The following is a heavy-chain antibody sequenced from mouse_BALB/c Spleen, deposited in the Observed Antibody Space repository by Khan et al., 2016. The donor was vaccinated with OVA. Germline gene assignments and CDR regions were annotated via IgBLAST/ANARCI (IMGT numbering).Heavy chain of an antibody. V-gene: IGHV1S135*01. Sequence: VQLKQSGPELMKPGASVKISCKASGYSFSTYYIHWVTRSHGKTLEWIGYIDPFNGGSTYNQKFQGKATLTVDKSSRTAYMHLTSLTSEDSAVDYCARHGSTAWFAYWGQGTLVTVSA. D-gene: IGHD1-1*01. CDR1: GYSFSTYY. CDR3: ARHGSTAWFAY. CDR2: IDPFNGGS. J-gene: IGHJ3*01.